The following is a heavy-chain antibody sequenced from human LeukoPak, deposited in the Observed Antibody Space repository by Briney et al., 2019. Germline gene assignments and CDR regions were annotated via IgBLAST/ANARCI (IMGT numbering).Heavy chain of an antibody. CDR3: ARQLLAAAGPYNWFDP. D-gene: IGHD6-13*01. J-gene: IGHJ5*02. V-gene: IGHV4-39*01. CDR1: GGSISSSSYY. Sequence: SSETLSLTCTVSGGSISSSSYYWGWIRQPPGKGLEWIGSIYYSGSTYYNPSLKSRVTISVDTSKNQFSLKLSSVTAADTAVYYCARQLLAAAGPYNWFDPWGQGTLVTVSS. CDR2: IYYSGST.